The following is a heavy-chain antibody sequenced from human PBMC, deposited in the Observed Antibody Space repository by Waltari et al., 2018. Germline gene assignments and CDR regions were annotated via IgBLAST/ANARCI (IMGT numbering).Heavy chain of an antibody. J-gene: IGHJ5*01. D-gene: IGHD3-9*01. CDR3: ARHEDDVSTGHFTWFDS. CDR2: ICYSGTT. CDR1: GGSMISSSYF. Sequence: QLRESGPGLVKPSETLSLRCSVSGGSMISSSYFWAWSRQPPGKGREWIGSICYSGTTSQNPSLKRQVAMSIDTSNNHFALRMGSMTAAETAMYYCARHEDDVSTGHFTWFDSWGQGTLVIVSS. V-gene: IGHV4-39*01.